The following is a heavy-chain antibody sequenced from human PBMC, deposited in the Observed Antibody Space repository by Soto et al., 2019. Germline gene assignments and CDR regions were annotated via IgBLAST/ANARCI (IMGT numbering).Heavy chain of an antibody. D-gene: IGHD3-3*01. CDR3: AGAGPRRWSGYPVGC. J-gene: IGHJ4*02. CDR2: ISSDGSNQ. V-gene: IGHV3-30-3*01. Sequence: QVQLVESGGGVVQPGRSLRLSCAASGFTFSSYAMHWVRQAPGKGLEWVAVISSDGSNQYYADSVKGRFTISRDISKNTLDLKMNSLRSEDTAVYYCAGAGPRRWSGYPVGCWGQGTLVTVSS. CDR1: GFTFSSYA.